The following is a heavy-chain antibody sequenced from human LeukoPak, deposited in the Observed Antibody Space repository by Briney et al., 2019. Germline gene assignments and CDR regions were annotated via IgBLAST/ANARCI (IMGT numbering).Heavy chain of an antibody. CDR1: GFTFSSYS. J-gene: IGHJ6*03. D-gene: IGHD6-13*01. CDR2: ISSSSSTI. Sequence: PGGSLRLSCAASGFTFSSYSMNWVRQAPGKGLEWVSYISSSSSTIYYADSVKGRFTISRDNAKNSLYLQMNSLRAEDTAVYYCASAAAAGRKYYYYYMDVWGKGTTVTVSS. CDR3: ASAAAAGRKYYYYYMDV. V-gene: IGHV3-48*01.